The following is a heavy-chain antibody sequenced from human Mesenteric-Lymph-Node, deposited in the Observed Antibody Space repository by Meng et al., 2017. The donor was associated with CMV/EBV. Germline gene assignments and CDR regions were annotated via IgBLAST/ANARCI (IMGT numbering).Heavy chain of an antibody. V-gene: IGHV3-30*02. CDR2: IRYDGSNT. CDR1: GFTVTSNY. Sequence: GESLKISCAASGFTVTSNYMTWVRQTPGKGLEWVAFIRYDGSNTSYADSVKGRFTISRDNSRNTLYLRMNSLRAEDTAVYYCAKEGYTSSWYWFDPWGQGTLVTVSS. J-gene: IGHJ5*02. CDR3: AKEGYTSSWYWFDP. D-gene: IGHD6-13*01.